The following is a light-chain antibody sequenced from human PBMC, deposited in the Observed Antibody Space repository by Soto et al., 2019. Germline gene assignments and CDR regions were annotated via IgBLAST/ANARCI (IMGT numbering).Light chain of an antibody. J-gene: IGKJ5*01. CDR2: GAS. Sequence: VLTQSPATLSLSPGQRATLSCRASQSVSSSYLAWYQQKPGQAPRLLIFGASTRASDIPDRFSGSGSGTDFTLTISRLEPEDFAVYYCQQYGSSPYTFGQGTRLEIK. CDR1: QSVSSSY. V-gene: IGKV3-20*01. CDR3: QQYGSSPYT.